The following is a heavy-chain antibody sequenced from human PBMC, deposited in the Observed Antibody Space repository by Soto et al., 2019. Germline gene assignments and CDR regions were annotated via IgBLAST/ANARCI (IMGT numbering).Heavy chain of an antibody. D-gene: IGHD3-10*01. V-gene: IGHV1-46*03. J-gene: IGHJ6*03. CDR3: AREPGRITMVRGVRFPYYMDV. Sequence: GASVKXSCKASGYTFTSYYIHWVRQAPGQGLEWMGIINPSGGSTSYAQKFQGRVTMTRDTSTSTVYMELSSLRSEDTAVYYCAREPGRITMVRGVRFPYYMDVWGKGTTVTVSS. CDR2: INPSGGST. CDR1: GYTFTSYY.